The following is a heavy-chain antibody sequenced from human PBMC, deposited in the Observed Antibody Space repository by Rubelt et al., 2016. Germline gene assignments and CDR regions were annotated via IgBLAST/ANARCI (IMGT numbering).Heavy chain of an antibody. CDR1: GGSVSSGSYY. Sequence: QVQLQESGPGLVKPSETLSLTCTVSGGSVSSGSYYWSWIRQPPGKGLEWIGYIYYSGSTNSNPSLKRRVTISVDTSKTQFSLKRSSVTAADTAVYYCARSRVPYYYHYGMDVWGQGTTVTVSS. V-gene: IGHV4-61*01. CDR3: ARSRVPYYYHYGMDV. CDR2: IYYSGST. J-gene: IGHJ6*02.